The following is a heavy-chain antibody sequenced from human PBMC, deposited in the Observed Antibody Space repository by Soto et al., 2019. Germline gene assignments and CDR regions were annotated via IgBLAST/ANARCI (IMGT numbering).Heavy chain of an antibody. V-gene: IGHV1-46*01. CDR2: INPSGGTT. CDR3: ARDKGGSYNDY. J-gene: IGHJ4*02. D-gene: IGHD3-10*01. Sequence: GASVKVSCKASGYTFMSYYTHWVRQAPGQGLEWVGIINPSGGTTSYAEKFQGRVTMTRDTSTSTVYMEVSSLRSEDTAVYYCARDKGGSYNDYWGQGTLVTVSS. CDR1: GYTFMSYY.